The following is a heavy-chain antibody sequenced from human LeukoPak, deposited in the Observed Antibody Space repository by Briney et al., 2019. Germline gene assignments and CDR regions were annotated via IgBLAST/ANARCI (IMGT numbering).Heavy chain of an antibody. CDR2: INAGNGKT. J-gene: IGHJ4*02. D-gene: IGHD4-17*01. CDR3: AKAIWTSTLTTYYFDY. Sequence: ASVKVSCKASGYSFTNYAIQWVRQAPRQRLEWMGWINAGNGKTKYSQKFQGRVTITRDTSASTAYMELSSLRSEDTAVYYCAKAIWTSTLTTYYFDYWGQGALVTVSS. V-gene: IGHV1-3*01. CDR1: GYSFTNYA.